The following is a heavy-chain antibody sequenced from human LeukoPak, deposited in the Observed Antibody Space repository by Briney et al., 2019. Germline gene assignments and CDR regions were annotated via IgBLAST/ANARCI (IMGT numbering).Heavy chain of an antibody. D-gene: IGHD4-17*01. CDR1: GYTFTGYY. J-gene: IGHJ5*02. Sequence: ASVKVSRKASGYTFTGYYMHWVRQAPGQGLEWMGIINPSGGSTSYAQKFQGRVTVTRDMSTSTVYMELSSLRSEDTAVYFCARDYGDYNWFDPWGQGTLVTVSS. CDR3: ARDYGDYNWFDP. CDR2: INPSGGST. V-gene: IGHV1-46*01.